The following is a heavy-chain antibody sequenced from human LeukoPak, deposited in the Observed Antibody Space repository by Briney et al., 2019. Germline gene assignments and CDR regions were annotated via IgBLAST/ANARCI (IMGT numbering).Heavy chain of an antibody. J-gene: IGHJ4*02. CDR3: ANHPGDYVGY. Sequence: GASVKVSCKASGGTFSSYAISWVRQAPGQGLEWMGGIIPIFGTANYAQKFQGRVTITTDESTSTAYMELSSLRSEDTAVYYCANHPGDYVGYWGQGTLVTVSS. CDR1: GGTFSSYA. CDR2: IIPIFGTA. V-gene: IGHV1-69*05.